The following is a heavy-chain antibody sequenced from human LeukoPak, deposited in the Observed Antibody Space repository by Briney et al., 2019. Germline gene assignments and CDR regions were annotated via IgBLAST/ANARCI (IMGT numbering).Heavy chain of an antibody. V-gene: IGHV3-30-3*01. CDR1: GFTFSSYA. CDR2: ISYDGSNK. CDR3: ARAFASGIRRALWFGDLL. D-gene: IGHD3-10*01. J-gene: IGHJ4*02. Sequence: PGRSLRLSCAASGFTFSSYAMHWVRQAPGKGLEWVAVISYDGSNKYYADSVKGRFTISKDTSKNTLSLQMNSLGVGDTGLYYCARAFASGIRRALWFGDLLRAQGTLVTVSS.